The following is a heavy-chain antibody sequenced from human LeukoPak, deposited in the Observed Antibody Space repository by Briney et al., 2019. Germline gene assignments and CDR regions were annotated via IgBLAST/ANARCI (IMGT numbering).Heavy chain of an antibody. CDR3: PRDLTDSSDQNWLDP. Sequence: PGGSLRLSCAASGFTFSTYGMHWVRQAPGKGLEWVAVISHEGSYKSYADSVEGRFTISRDNSENTVYLQMDSLRAEDTAVYYCPRDLTDSSDQNWLDPWGQGVLVIVSS. J-gene: IGHJ5*02. V-gene: IGHV3-33*01. CDR2: ISHEGSYK. D-gene: IGHD6-19*01. CDR1: GFTFSTYG.